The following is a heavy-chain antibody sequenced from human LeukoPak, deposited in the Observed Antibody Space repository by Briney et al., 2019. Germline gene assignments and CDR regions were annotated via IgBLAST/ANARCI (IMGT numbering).Heavy chain of an antibody. J-gene: IGHJ4*02. Sequence: GGSLRLSCAASGFTFSSYAMHWVRQAPGKGLEWVAVILYDGSNEYYADSVKGRFVISRDTSRNTLHLQMNSLRADDTAVYYCARAQHRGWGFDYWGPGTLVTVSS. CDR3: ARAQHRGWGFDY. CDR2: ILYDGSNE. D-gene: IGHD1-26*01. V-gene: IGHV3-30*09. CDR1: GFTFSSYA.